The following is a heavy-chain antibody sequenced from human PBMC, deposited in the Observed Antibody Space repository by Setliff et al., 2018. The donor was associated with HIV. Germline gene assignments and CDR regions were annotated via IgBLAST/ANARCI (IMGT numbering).Heavy chain of an antibody. CDR1: GYTFTDNY. CDR2: INSATGGT. CDR3: ARDYLHVFDI. V-gene: IGHV1-2*04. Sequence: ASVKVSCKASGYTFTDNYIHWVRQAPGQGLEWMAWINSATGGTNYAQNFQGWVTVTRDTSINPVYMELSSLKSDDTAVYYCARDYLHVFDIWGQGTMVTVSS. J-gene: IGHJ3*02.